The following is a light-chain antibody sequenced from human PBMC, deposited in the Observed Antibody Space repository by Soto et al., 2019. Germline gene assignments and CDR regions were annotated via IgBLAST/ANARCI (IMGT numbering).Light chain of an antibody. J-gene: IGLJ3*02. CDR1: SSNFGAGYD. CDR3: QSYDSSLSGWV. CDR2: GNS. Sequence: QSVLTQPPSVSGAPGQRVTIPCTGSSSNFGAGYDVHWYQQLPGTAPKLLIYGNSNRPSGVPDRFSGSKSVTSASLAITGLQAEDEADYYCQSYDSSLSGWVFGGGTKLTVL. V-gene: IGLV1-40*01.